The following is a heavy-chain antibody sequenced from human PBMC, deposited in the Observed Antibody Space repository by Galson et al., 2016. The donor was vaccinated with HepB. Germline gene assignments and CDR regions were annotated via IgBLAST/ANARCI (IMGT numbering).Heavy chain of an antibody. CDR3: ARGNGYYDFWT. J-gene: IGHJ4*02. CDR1: GDNFSRYV. V-gene: IGHV1-69*13. D-gene: IGHD3-3*01. Sequence: SVKVSCKASGDNFSRYVINWVRQAPGQGLEWMGGITPISNTVNYAQKFQGRVTITAAESTSTGYMDLSSLRYEDTAVYYCARGNGYYDFWTWGQGTLVTVSS. CDR2: ITPISNTV.